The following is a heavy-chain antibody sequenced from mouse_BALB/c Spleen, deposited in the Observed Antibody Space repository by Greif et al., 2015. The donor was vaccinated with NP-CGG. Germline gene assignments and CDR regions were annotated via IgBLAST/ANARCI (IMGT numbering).Heavy chain of an antibody. D-gene: IGHD2-4*01. J-gene: IGHJ1*01. CDR1: GYTFTSYW. Sequence: VQLQQSGAELAKPGASVKMSCKASGYTFTSYWMHWVKQRPGQGLEWIGYINPSTGYTEYNQKFKDKATLTADKSSSTAYMQLSSLTSEDSAVYHCARDYDYWYFDVWGAGTTVTVSS. CDR3: ARDYDYWYFDV. V-gene: IGHV1-7*01. CDR2: INPSTGYT.